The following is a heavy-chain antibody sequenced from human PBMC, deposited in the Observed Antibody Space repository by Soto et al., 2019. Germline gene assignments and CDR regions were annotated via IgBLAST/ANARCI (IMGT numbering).Heavy chain of an antibody. J-gene: IGHJ5*02. D-gene: IGHD1-7*01. Sequence: TQTLXLXXXXXXXXLSTSGXXXGXXXXXXGKALXXXXXIYWNDDKSYSPSLKSRLTITKDTSKNHVVLTMTNMDPVDTATYYCAHYCGDGNWNYRRLNWFDPWGQGTLVTVSS. CDR3: AHYCGDGNWNYRRLNWFDP. V-gene: IGHV2-5*01. CDR2: IYWNDDK. CDR1: XXXLSTSGXX.